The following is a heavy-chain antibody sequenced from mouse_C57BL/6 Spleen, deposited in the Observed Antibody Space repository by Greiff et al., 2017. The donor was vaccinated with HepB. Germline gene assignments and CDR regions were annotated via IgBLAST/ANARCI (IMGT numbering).Heavy chain of an antibody. CDR2: IDPSDSYT. J-gene: IGHJ3*01. D-gene: IGHD4-1*02. V-gene: IGHV1-50*01. CDR1: GYTFTSYW. CDR3: ARCPTGTSWFAY. Sequence: VQLQQPGAELVKPGASVKLSCKASGYTFTSYWMQWVKQRPGQGLEWIGEIDPSDSYTNYNQKFKGKATLTVDTSSSTAYMQLSSLTSEDSAVYYCARCPTGTSWFAYWGQGTLVTVSA.